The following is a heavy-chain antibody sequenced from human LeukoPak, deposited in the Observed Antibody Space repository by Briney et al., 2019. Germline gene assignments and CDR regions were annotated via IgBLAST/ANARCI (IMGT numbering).Heavy chain of an antibody. J-gene: IGHJ4*02. CDR2: ISSSSSYI. Sequence: GGSLRLSCAASGFTFSSYSMNWVRQAPGKGLEWVSSISSSSSYIYYADSVKGRFTISRDNAKASLFLQMNSLSSEDTAVYYCARRNSGTWWSFDSWGQGTLVTVSS. D-gene: IGHD2-15*01. CDR1: GFTFSSYS. V-gene: IGHV3-21*01. CDR3: ARRNSGTWWSFDS.